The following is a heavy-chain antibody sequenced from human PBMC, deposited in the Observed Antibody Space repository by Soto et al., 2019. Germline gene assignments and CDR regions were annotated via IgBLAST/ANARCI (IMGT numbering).Heavy chain of an antibody. V-gene: IGHV3-21*01. CDR2: ISSSSSYI. CDR1: GFTFSSYS. D-gene: IGHD3-22*01. J-gene: IGHJ4*02. CDR3: ARVNGYYDSSGYYPTFDY. Sequence: GGSLRLSCAASGFTFSSYSMNWVRQAPGKGLEWVSSISSSSSYIYYADSVKGRFTISRDNAKNSLYLQMNSLRAEDTAVYYCARVNGYYDSSGYYPTFDYWGQGTLVTVSS.